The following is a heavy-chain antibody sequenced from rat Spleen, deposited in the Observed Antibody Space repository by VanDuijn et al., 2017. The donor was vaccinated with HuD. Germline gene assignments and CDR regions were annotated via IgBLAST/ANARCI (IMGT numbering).Heavy chain of an antibody. CDR1: GFTFSNYG. V-gene: IGHV5-54*01. D-gene: IGHD1-4*01. J-gene: IGHJ3*01. Sequence: EVRLVESGGGLVQPGNSLTLSCVASGFTFSNYGMHWIRQAPKKGLEWMAMIYHDSSKMYYADTVKGRFTISRDNSKNTLYLEMNSLKSEDSAMYYCARTTRQFAYWGQGTLVTVSS. CDR3: ARTTRQFAY. CDR2: IYHDSSKM.